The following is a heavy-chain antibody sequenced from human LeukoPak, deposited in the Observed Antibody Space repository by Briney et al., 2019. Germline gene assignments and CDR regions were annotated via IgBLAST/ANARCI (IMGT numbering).Heavy chain of an antibody. D-gene: IGHD2-2*01. CDR1: GYTFTSYG. Sequence: EASVKVSCKASGYTFTSYGISWVRQAPGQGLEWMGWISAYNGNTNYAQKLQGRVTMTTDTSTSTAYMELRSLRSDDTAVYYCARGYCSSTSCYQVDIWGQGTMVTVSS. CDR2: ISAYNGNT. CDR3: ARGYCSSTSCYQVDI. J-gene: IGHJ3*02. V-gene: IGHV1-18*01.